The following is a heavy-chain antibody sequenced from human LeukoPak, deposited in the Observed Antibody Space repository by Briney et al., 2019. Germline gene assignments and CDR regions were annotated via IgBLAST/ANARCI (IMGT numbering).Heavy chain of an antibody. D-gene: IGHD3-9*01. CDR3: ARMSRYDILTGYYSGSHNDY. V-gene: IGHV1-18*01. J-gene: IGHJ4*02. Sequence: GASVKVSCKASGYTFTSYGISWVRQAPGQGLEWMGWISAYNGNTNCAQKLQGRVTMTTDTSTSTAYMELRSLRSDDTAVYYCARMSRYDILTGYYSGSHNDYWGQGTLVTVSS. CDR1: GYTFTSYG. CDR2: ISAYNGNT.